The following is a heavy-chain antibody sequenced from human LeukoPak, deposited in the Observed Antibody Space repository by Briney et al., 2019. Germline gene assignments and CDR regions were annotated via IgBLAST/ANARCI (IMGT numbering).Heavy chain of an antibody. J-gene: IGHJ4*02. D-gene: IGHD1-26*01. CDR3: ARDSGRGSCFPHFDY. V-gene: IGHV1-18*01. Sequence: ASVKVSCKASGYTFSSFGISWVRHPPGQGLEWVGGIIVSKGSADYAQKFQGRVTLTKGKSASKAYMELKSLRSDDAAVFYCARDSGRGSCFPHFDYWGQGTLVTVSS. CDR1: GYTFSSFG. CDR2: IIVSKGSA.